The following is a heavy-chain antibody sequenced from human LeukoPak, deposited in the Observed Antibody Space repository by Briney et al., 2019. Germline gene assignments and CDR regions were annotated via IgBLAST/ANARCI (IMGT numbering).Heavy chain of an antibody. Sequence: GGSLRLSCAASGFTFSSYSMNWVRQAPGKGLEWVSSISSSSSYIYYADSVQGRFTISRDNSKSTLCLQMNSLRAEDTAVYYCAKDHYDFWSGLPPGGYGMDVWGQGTTVTVSS. CDR2: ISSSSSYI. CDR1: GFTFSSYS. J-gene: IGHJ6*02. D-gene: IGHD3-3*01. CDR3: AKDHYDFWSGLPPGGYGMDV. V-gene: IGHV3-21*04.